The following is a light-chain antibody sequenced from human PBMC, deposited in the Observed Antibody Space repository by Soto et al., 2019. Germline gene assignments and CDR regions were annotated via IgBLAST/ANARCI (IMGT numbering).Light chain of an antibody. CDR1: QSVSSN. CDR3: QQYNNWPPYT. V-gene: IGKV3-15*01. Sequence: IVMTQSPATLSVSPGERATLSSRASQSVSSNLAWYQQKPGQAPRLLIYGASTRATGIPARFSGSGSGTECTLTISSLQSEDFAVYYCQQYNNWPPYTFGQGTKLEIK. J-gene: IGKJ2*01. CDR2: GAS.